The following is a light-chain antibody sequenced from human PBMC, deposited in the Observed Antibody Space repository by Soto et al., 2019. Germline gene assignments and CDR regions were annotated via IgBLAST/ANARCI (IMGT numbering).Light chain of an antibody. Sequence: DIQVTQSPSSLSASVGDRVTITCRASQSISSYLNWYRQKPGRAPNLLIYAASKLQSGVPSRFSGSRSGTDFALTISSLQTGDFAIYYCHQSYSVAWTCGQGTKVEIK. V-gene: IGKV1-39*01. CDR1: QSISSY. CDR2: AAS. J-gene: IGKJ1*01. CDR3: HQSYSVAWT.